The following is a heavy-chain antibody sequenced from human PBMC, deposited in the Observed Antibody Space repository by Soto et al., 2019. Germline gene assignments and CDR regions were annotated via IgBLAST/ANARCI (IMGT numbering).Heavy chain of an antibody. D-gene: IGHD3-3*01. CDR3: AKARANSGNYDFWSGYRRIYYYYGMDV. CDR1: GFTFDDYA. V-gene: IGHV3-9*01. CDR2: ISWNSGSI. J-gene: IGHJ6*02. Sequence: SLRLSCAASGFTFDDYAMHWVRQAPGKGLEWVSGISWNSGSIGYADSVKGRFTISRDNAKNSLYLQMNSLRAEDTALYYCAKARANSGNYDFWSGYRRIYYYYGMDVWGQGTTVTVSS.